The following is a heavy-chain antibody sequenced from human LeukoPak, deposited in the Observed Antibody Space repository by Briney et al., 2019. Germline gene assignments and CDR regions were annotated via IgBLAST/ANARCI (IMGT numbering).Heavy chain of an antibody. J-gene: IGHJ2*01. V-gene: IGHV5-51*01. CDR3: ARTSSGHYWYFDL. D-gene: IGHD3-22*01. CDR1: GYSFTSYW. Sequence: GESLTISCKGSGYSFTSYWIGWVRQMPGKGREWMGIIYPGDSDTRCSPSFQGQVTISADKAISTAYLQWSTLTASDTAMYYCARTSSGHYWYFDLWGRGTLVTVSS. CDR2: IYPGDSDT.